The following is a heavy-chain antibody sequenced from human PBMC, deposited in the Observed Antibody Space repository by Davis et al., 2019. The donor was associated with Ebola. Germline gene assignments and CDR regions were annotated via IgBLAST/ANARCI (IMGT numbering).Heavy chain of an antibody. V-gene: IGHV4-59*08. J-gene: IGHJ5*02. CDR2: IYHSGRT. CDR1: GGSISNYY. D-gene: IGHD2-15*01. Sequence: PSETLSLTCTVSGGSISNYYWNWVRQPPGKGLEWIGYIYHSGRTNYNPSLKSRVTISVDTSKNQLSLKLSSVTAADTAVYYCARQLGSCSGGSCTNWFDPWGQGTLVTVSS. CDR3: ARQLGSCSGGSCTNWFDP.